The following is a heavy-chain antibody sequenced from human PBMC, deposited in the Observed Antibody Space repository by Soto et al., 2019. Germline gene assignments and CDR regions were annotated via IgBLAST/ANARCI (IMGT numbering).Heavy chain of an antibody. V-gene: IGHV4-34*01. CDR1: GGSFSGYY. CDR3: ARGNQYYYGWGSYYNNWFDP. Sequence: SETLSLTCAVYGGSFSGYYWSWIRQPPGKGLEWIGEINHSGSTNYNPSLKSRVTISVDTSKNQFSLKLSSVTAADTAVYYCARGNQYYYGWGSYYNNWFDPGGQGTLVTVS. D-gene: IGHD3-10*01. CDR2: INHSGST. J-gene: IGHJ5*02.